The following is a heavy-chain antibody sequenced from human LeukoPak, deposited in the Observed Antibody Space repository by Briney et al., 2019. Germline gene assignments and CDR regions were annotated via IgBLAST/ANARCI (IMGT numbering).Heavy chain of an antibody. D-gene: IGHD4-11*01. V-gene: IGHV3-53*01. CDR1: GFNFSSYW. Sequence: QAGGSLRLSCAASGFNFSSYWMTWVRQAPGKGLEWVSVIYSGGSTYYADSVKGRFTISRDNSKNTLYLQMNSLRAEDTAVYYCARGGYSNYWGQGTLVTVSS. CDR2: IYSGGST. CDR3: ARGGYSNY. J-gene: IGHJ4*02.